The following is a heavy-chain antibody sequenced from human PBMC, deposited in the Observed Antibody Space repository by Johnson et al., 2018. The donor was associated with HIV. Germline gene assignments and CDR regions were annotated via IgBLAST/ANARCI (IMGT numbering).Heavy chain of an antibody. Sequence: VQLVESGGGVVQPGKSLTLSCVVSGLDFSNFGIHWVRQAPGKGLEWVSGINWNGGSTGYADSVKGRFTISRDNAKNSLYLQMNSLRAEDTALYYCTTLHPTWRAFHIWGQGTMVTVSS. J-gene: IGHJ3*02. CDR1: GLDFSNFG. CDR2: INWNGGST. D-gene: IGHD4-11*01. CDR3: TTLHPTWRAFHI. V-gene: IGHV3-20*04.